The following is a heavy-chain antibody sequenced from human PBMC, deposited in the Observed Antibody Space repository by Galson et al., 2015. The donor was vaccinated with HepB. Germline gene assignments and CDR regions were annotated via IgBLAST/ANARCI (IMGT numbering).Heavy chain of an antibody. J-gene: IGHJ6*03. D-gene: IGHD2-2*01. V-gene: IGHV3-21*01. Sequence: LRLSCAASGFTFSSYSMNWVRQAPGKGLEWVSSISSSSSYIYYADSVKGRFTISRDNAKNSLYLQMNSLRAEDTAVYYCARDYCSSTSCTNYYYYYYYMDVWGQGTLVTVSS. CDR2: ISSSSSYI. CDR1: GFTFSSYS. CDR3: ARDYCSSTSCTNYYYYYYYMDV.